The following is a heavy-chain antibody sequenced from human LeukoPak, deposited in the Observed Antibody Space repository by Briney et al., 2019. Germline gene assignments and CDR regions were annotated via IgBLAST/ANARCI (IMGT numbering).Heavy chain of an antibody. CDR3: ASAVVVVNDAFDI. J-gene: IGHJ3*02. CDR1: RFTFSSYS. D-gene: IGHD3-22*01. Sequence: GGSLRLSCAASRFTFSSYSMNWVRQAPGKGLEWVSSISSSSSYIYYADSVKGRFTISRDNAKNSLYLQMNSLRAEDTAVYYCASAVVVVNDAFDIWGQGTMVTVSS. V-gene: IGHV3-21*01. CDR2: ISSSSSYI.